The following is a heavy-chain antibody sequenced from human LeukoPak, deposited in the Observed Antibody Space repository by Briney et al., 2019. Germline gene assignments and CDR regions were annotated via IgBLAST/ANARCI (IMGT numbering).Heavy chain of an antibody. V-gene: IGHV3-11*03. CDR2: ISTSGSST. CDR1: GFTFSDYY. D-gene: IGHD2-15*01. J-gene: IGHJ3*01. CDR3: ARVPGRYAFDF. Sequence: PGGSLRLSCAASGFTFSDYYMSWIRQAPGKGLEWVSYISTSGSSTNYAESVKGRFTISRDNAKNSLYLQMDSLRGDDTAVYYCARVPGRYAFDFWGQGTMVTVSS.